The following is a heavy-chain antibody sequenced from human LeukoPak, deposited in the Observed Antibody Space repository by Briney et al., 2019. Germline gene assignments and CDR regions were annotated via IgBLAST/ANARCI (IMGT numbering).Heavy chain of an antibody. Sequence: PGGSLRLSCAASGFTFSSYSMHWVRQAPGKGLEWVAFIRYDGSNKYYADSVKGRFTISRDNSKNTLYLQMNSLRAEDTAVYYCAKNEEAATRLSAFDIWGQGTMVTVSS. CDR3: AKNEEAATRLSAFDI. J-gene: IGHJ3*02. V-gene: IGHV3-30*02. CDR1: GFTFSSYS. CDR2: IRYDGSNK. D-gene: IGHD2-15*01.